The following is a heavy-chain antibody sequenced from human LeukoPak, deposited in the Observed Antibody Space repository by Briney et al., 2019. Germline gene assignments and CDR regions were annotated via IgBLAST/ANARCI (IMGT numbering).Heavy chain of an antibody. CDR1: GGSISTNNW. Sequence: KPSETLSLTCAVSGGSISTNNWWTWVRPPPGKGLEWIGEIHHSGSTDYNPSLKSRVTISPDKSKNQFSLTLTSVTAADTAVYFCARAPLSGTYYTDAFDIWGQGTMVTVSS. J-gene: IGHJ3*02. CDR3: ARAPLSGTYYTDAFDI. V-gene: IGHV4-4*02. CDR2: IHHSGST. D-gene: IGHD1-26*01.